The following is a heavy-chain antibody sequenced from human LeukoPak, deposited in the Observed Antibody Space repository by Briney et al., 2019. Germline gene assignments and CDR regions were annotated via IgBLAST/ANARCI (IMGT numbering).Heavy chain of an antibody. J-gene: IGHJ3*02. D-gene: IGHD3-16*01. CDR3: TTDFFMIWTQTGDDAFDI. CDR1: GFTFSNAW. Sequence: PGGSLRLSCAASGFTFSNAWMNWVRQAPGKGLEWVGRIKSKTDGGTTDYAAPVKGRFTISRDDSKNTLYLQMNSLKTEDTAVYYCTTDFFMIWTQTGDDAFDIWGQGTMVTVSS. CDR2: IKSKTDGGTT. V-gene: IGHV3-15*07.